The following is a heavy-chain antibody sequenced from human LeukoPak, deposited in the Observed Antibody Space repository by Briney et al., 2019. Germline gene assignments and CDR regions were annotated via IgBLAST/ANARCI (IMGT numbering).Heavy chain of an antibody. CDR2: INPSGGST. Sequence: ASVKVCCKASGYTFTSYYMHWVRQAPGQGLEWMGIINPSGGSTSYAQKFQGRVTMTRDTSTSTVYMELNSLRSAAKAVYYCARGGGDYYDSSGYYYYFDYWGQGTLVTVSS. CDR3: ARGGGDYYDSSGYYYYFDY. V-gene: IGHV1-46*01. D-gene: IGHD3-22*01. CDR1: GYTFTSYY. J-gene: IGHJ4*02.